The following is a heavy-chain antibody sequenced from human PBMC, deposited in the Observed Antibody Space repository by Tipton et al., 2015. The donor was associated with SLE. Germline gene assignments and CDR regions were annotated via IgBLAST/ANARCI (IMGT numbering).Heavy chain of an antibody. Sequence: FTISRDNAKNSLYLQMNSLRAEDTAVYYCARVPPHYYGDYGDYWGQGTLVTVSS. CDR3: ARVPPHYYGDYGDY. V-gene: IGHV3-11*05. J-gene: IGHJ4*02. D-gene: IGHD4-17*01.